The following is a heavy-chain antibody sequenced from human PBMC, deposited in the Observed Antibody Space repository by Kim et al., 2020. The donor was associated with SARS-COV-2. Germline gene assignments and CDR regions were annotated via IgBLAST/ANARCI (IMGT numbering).Heavy chain of an antibody. Sequence: GGSLRLSCAASGFTVSSNYMSWVRQAPGKGLEWVSVIYSGGSTYYADSVKGRFTISRDNSKNTLYLQMNSLRAEDTAVYYCARVTGSCYSFRCTGSWFDPWGQGTLVTVSS. J-gene: IGHJ5*02. CDR1: GFTVSSNY. CDR2: IYSGGST. V-gene: IGHV3-53*01. CDR3: ARVTGSCYSFRCTGSWFDP. D-gene: IGHD2-15*01.